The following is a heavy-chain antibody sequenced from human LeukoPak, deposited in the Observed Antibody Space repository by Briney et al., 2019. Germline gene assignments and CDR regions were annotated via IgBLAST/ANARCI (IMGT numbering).Heavy chain of an antibody. CDR2: ISGSGGST. V-gene: IGHV3-23*01. J-gene: IGHJ6*03. CDR1: GFTFSSYS. Sequence: GGSLRLSCAASGFTFSSYSMSWVRQAPGKGLEWVSAISGSGGSTYYADSVKGRFTISRDNSKNTLYLQMNSLRAEDTAVYYCAREVVGATQYYYYMDVWGKGTTVTVSS. D-gene: IGHD1-26*01. CDR3: AREVVGATQYYYYMDV.